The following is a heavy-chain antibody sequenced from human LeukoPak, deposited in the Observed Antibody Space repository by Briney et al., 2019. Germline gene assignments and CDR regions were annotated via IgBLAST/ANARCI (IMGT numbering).Heavy chain of an antibody. V-gene: IGHV3-9*01. CDR1: GFTFDDYA. D-gene: IGHD3-22*01. CDR2: TSWNSGSI. Sequence: GGSLRLSCAASGFTFDDYAIHWVRQAPGKGLEWVLGTSWNSGSIGYADSVKGRFTISRDNAKNSLYLQMNSLRAEDTALYYCAKDLGRYYYDSSGYYDAFDIWGQGTMVTVSS. J-gene: IGHJ3*02. CDR3: AKDLGRYYYDSSGYYDAFDI.